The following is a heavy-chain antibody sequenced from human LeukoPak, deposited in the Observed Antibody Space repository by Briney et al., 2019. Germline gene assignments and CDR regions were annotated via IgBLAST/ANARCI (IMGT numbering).Heavy chain of an antibody. Sequence: GGSLRLSCAASGFTFSSYSMNWVRQAPGKGLEWVSYISSSSSTIYYADSVKGRFTISRDNAKNSLYLQMNSLRAEDTAVYYCARDWDCSGGSCYPSPFDYWGQGTLVTVSS. J-gene: IGHJ4*02. D-gene: IGHD2-15*01. CDR3: ARDWDCSGGSCYPSPFDY. V-gene: IGHV3-48*04. CDR1: GFTFSSYS. CDR2: ISSSSSTI.